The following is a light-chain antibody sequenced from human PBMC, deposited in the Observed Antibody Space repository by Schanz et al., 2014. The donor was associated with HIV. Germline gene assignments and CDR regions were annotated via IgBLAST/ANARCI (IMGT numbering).Light chain of an antibody. Sequence: EIVMTQSPATLSVSPGERATLSCRASQSVSSYLAWYQQKPGQAPRLLIYGASSRATGIPDRFSGSGSGTDFTLTISRLEPEDFAVYYCQHYGSSFGPGTKVDIK. CDR2: GAS. CDR1: QSVSSY. CDR3: QHYGSS. J-gene: IGKJ3*01. V-gene: IGKV3-20*01.